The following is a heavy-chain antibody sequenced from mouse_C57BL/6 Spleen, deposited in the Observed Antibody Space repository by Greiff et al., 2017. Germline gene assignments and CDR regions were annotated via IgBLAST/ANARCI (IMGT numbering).Heavy chain of an antibody. D-gene: IGHD3-2*02. V-gene: IGHV1-22*01. J-gene: IGHJ3*01. CDR3: AGSGAKNRAWFAY. CDR2: INPNNGGT. Sequence: EVQLQQSGPELVKPGASVKMSCKASGYTFTDYNMHWVKQSHGKSLEWIGYINPNNGGTSYNQKFKGKATLTVNKSSSTAYMELRSLTSEDSAVYYCAGSGAKNRAWFAYWGQGTLVTVSA. CDR1: GYTFTDYN.